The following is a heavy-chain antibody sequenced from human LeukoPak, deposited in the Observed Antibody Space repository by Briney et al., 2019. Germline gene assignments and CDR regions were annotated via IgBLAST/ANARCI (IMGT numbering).Heavy chain of an antibody. CDR2: IYPGDSDT. V-gene: IGHV5-51*01. CDR1: GYRFTTYW. J-gene: IGHJ4*02. CDR3: ARSASGWGFDD. D-gene: IGHD6-19*01. Sequence: GESRKISCKGSGYRFTTYWIGWGRQVSGKGLEWMGIIYPGDSDTGYSPSFQVQVTISADKSISTAYLQWSSLKASDSAMYYCARSASGWGFDDWGQGTLVTVSS.